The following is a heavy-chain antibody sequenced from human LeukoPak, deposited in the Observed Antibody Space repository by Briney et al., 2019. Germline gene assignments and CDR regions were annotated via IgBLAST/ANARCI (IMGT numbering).Heavy chain of an antibody. CDR1: GGSFSGYY. V-gene: IGHV4-34*01. Sequence: SETLSLTCAVYGGSFSGYYWSWIRQPPGKGLEWIGEINHSGSTNYNPSLKSRVTISVDTSKNQFSLKLSSVTAADTAVYYCARRTVGATGPWGQGTLVTVSS. J-gene: IGHJ5*02. CDR3: ARRTVGATGP. CDR2: INHSGST. D-gene: IGHD1-26*01.